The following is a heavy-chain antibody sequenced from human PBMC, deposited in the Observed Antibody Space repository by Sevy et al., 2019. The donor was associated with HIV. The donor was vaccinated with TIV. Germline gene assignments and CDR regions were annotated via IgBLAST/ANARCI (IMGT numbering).Heavy chain of an antibody. CDR1: GFTFSSYW. J-gene: IGHJ4*02. Sequence: GGSLRLSCAASGFTFSSYWMSWVRQAPGKGLEWVANIKQDGSEKYYVDSVKGRFTISRDNAKNSLYLQMNSLRAEDTAVYYCARQLYYDFWSGSSSDGPVDYWGQGTLVTVSS. CDR2: IKQDGSEK. D-gene: IGHD3-3*01. CDR3: ARQLYYDFWSGSSSDGPVDY. V-gene: IGHV3-7*01.